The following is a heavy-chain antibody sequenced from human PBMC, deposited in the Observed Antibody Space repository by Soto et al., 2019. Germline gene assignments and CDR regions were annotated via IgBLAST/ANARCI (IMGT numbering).Heavy chain of an antibody. D-gene: IGHD2-2*01. CDR3: ARSSGSSTSSDYYYYYGMDV. CDR2: IIPIFGTA. V-gene: IGHV1-69*13. CDR1: GGTFSSYA. Sequence: SVKVSCKASGGTFSSYAISWVRQAPGQGLEWMGGIIPIFGTANYAQKFQGRVTITADGSTSTAYMELSSLRSEDTAVYYCARSSGSSTSSDYYYYYGMDVWGQVTKVTVSS. J-gene: IGHJ6*02.